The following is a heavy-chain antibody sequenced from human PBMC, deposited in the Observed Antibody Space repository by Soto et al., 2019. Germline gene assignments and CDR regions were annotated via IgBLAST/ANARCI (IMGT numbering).Heavy chain of an antibody. Sequence: GGSLRLSCAASGFTFSSYGMHWVRQAPGKGLEWVAVIWYDGSNKYYADSVKGRFTISRDNSKNTLYLQMNSLRAEDTAVYYCARDYEYSSSNWFDPWGQGTLVTVSS. J-gene: IGHJ5*02. CDR3: ARDYEYSSSNWFDP. D-gene: IGHD6-6*01. CDR1: GFTFSSYG. V-gene: IGHV3-33*01. CDR2: IWYDGSNK.